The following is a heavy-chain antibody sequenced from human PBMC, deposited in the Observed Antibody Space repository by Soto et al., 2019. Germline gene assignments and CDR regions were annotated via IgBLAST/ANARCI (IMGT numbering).Heavy chain of an antibody. CDR3: ARDQYCSGGSCYSGYYYYYMDV. Sequence: VASVKVSCKSSGYTFTSYGIGWVRQAPGQGLEWMGWISAYNGNTNYAQKLQGRVTITTDKSTSTAYMELSSLRSEDTAVYYCARDQYCSGGSCYSGYYYYYMDVWGKGTTVTVSS. J-gene: IGHJ6*03. V-gene: IGHV1-18*01. CDR1: GYTFTSYG. CDR2: ISAYNGNT. D-gene: IGHD2-15*01.